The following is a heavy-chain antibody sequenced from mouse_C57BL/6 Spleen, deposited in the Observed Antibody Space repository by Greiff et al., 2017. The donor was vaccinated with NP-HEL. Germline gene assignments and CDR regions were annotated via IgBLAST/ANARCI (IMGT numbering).Heavy chain of an antibody. CDR3: ARHDATPFDY. V-gene: IGHV5-6*01. D-gene: IGHD1-1*01. CDR2: ISSGGSYT. Sequence: EVQLVESGGDLVKPGGSLKLSCAASGFTFSSYGMSWVRQTPDKRLEWVATISSGGSYTYYPDSVKGRFTISRDNAKNTLYLQMSSLKSEDTAMYYCARHDATPFDYWGQGTTLTVSS. CDR1: GFTFSSYG. J-gene: IGHJ2*01.